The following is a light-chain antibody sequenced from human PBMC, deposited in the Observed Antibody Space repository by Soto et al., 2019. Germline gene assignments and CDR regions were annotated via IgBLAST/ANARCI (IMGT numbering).Light chain of an antibody. CDR1: SSNIGSNY. CDR3: AAWDDSLRV. Sequence: QSVLTQPPSASGTPGQRVTISCSGSSSNIGSNYVYWYQQLPGTAPKLLIYRNNQRPSGVPDRFSGSKSGTSASLATSGLRSEAEADYYCAAWDDSLRVFGTGTKGTFL. V-gene: IGLV1-47*01. CDR2: RNN. J-gene: IGLJ1*01.